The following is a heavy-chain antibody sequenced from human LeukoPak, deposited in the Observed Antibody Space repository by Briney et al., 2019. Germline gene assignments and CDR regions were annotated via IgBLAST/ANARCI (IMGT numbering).Heavy chain of an antibody. J-gene: IGHJ4*02. CDR3: AIPREGLRNLRAFDY. CDR2: IYTSGST. V-gene: IGHV4-4*07. D-gene: IGHD5-12*01. CDR1: GGSISSYY. Sequence: PSETLSLTCTVSGGSISSYYWSWIRQPPGKGLEWIGRIYTSGSTNYNPSLKSRVTMSVDTSKNQFSLKLRSVPAADTAVYYCAIPREGLRNLRAFDYWGQGTLVTVSS.